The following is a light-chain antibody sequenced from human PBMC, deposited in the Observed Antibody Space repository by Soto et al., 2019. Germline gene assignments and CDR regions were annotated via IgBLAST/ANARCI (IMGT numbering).Light chain of an antibody. CDR1: QSVSSSY. CDR3: QQYGSSPPRYT. V-gene: IGKV3-20*01. J-gene: IGKJ2*01. Sequence: EIVLTQSPGTLSLSPGERATLSCRASQSVSSSYLAWYQQKPGQAPRLLIYGASSRATGIPDRFSGSGSGTDLTLTISRLEPEDFEVYYCQQYGSSPPRYTFGQGTKLEIK. CDR2: GAS.